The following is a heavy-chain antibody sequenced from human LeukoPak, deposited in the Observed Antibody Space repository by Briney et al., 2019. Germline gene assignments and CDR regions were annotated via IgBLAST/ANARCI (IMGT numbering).Heavy chain of an antibody. CDR3: ARVTDYRIDY. D-gene: IGHD4-11*01. V-gene: IGHV4-59*01. Sequence: SETLSLTCTVSGGSIGSYYWNWIRQPPGKGLEWIGNIYYSTVNYNPFLNSRVAISVDTPMNQFSLKLTSVTAADTAVYYCARVTDYRIDYWGQGTLVTVSS. J-gene: IGHJ4*02. CDR2: IYYSTV. CDR1: GGSIGSYY.